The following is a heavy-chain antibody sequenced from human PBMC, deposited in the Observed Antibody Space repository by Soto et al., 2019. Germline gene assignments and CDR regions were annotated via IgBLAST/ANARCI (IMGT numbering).Heavy chain of an antibody. D-gene: IGHD3-9*01. Sequence: PSETLSLTWAVSDGSISSYYWSWIRQPPGKGLEWIGYIYYSGSTNYNPSLKSRVTISVATSKNQFSLKPSSVTDADTAVYYCERGRHILTGYYKGYYYGMDVWGQGPTVTVSS. CDR1: DGSISSYY. CDR2: IYYSGST. J-gene: IGHJ6*02. V-gene: IGHV4-59*01. CDR3: ERGRHILTGYYKGYYYGMDV.